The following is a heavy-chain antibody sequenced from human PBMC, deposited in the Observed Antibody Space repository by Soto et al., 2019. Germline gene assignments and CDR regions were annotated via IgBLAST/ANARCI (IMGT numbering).Heavy chain of an antibody. CDR1: GFTFSNYW. Sequence: EVQLVESGGDLVQPGGSLSLSCVASGFTFSNYWMHWVRQAPGKGLEWVSRINSDERSRAYADSVKGRFISSRDNDKNSLSLEMNSLRAEDTAVYYCARGIDFYFALWGRGTLVTVSS. CDR3: ARGIDFYFAL. V-gene: IGHV3-74*01. J-gene: IGHJ2*01. CDR2: INSDERSR.